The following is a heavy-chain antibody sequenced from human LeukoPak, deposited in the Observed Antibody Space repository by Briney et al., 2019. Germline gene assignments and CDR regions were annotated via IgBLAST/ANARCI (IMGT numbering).Heavy chain of an antibody. D-gene: IGHD3-3*01. Sequence: GASVKVSCRASGYTFTSHYMHWVRQAPGQGLEWMGIINPSAGSTSYPQKFQGRITMTRDTSTSTVYMELSSLRSEDTAVYYCAAPGASGFVGNFWSGPLDLWGQGTLVTVSS. V-gene: IGHV1-46*01. CDR3: AAPGASGFVGNFWSGPLDL. CDR1: GYTFTSHY. J-gene: IGHJ5*02. CDR2: INPSAGST.